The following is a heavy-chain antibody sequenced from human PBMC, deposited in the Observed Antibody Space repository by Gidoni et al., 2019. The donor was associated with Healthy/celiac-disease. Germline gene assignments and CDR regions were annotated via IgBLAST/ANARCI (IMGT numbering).Heavy chain of an antibody. CDR3: ARVHDYGDPEDYFDY. CDR2: IKQDGSEK. V-gene: IGHV3-7*01. D-gene: IGHD4-17*01. CDR1: GFTFSSYW. Sequence: EVQLVESGGGLVQPGGSLRLSCAASGFTFSSYWMSWVRQAPGKGLEWVANIKQDGSEKYYVDSVKGRFTISRDNAKNSLYLQMNSLRAEDTAVYYCARVHDYGDPEDYFDYWGQGTLVTVSS. J-gene: IGHJ4*02.